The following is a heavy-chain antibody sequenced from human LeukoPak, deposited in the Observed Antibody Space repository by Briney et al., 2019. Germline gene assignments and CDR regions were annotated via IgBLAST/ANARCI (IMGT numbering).Heavy chain of an antibody. CDR2: IYYSGST. J-gene: IGHJ4*02. D-gene: IGHD1-26*01. CDR1: GGSISSHY. CDR3: ARAQALSYMWIDY. V-gene: IGHV4-59*11. Sequence: SETLSLTCTVSGGSISSHYWSWIRQPPGKGLEWIGYIYYSGSTNYNPSLKSRVTISVDTSKNQFSLKLSSVTAADTAVYYCARAQALSYMWIDYWGQGTLVTVSS.